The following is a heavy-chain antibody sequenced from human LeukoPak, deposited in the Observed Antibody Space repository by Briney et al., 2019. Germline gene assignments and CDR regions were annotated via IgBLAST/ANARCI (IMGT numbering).Heavy chain of an antibody. J-gene: IGHJ4*02. D-gene: IGHD3-16*02. V-gene: IGHV1-18*01. Sequence: ASVKVSCKASGYTFTSYGISWVRQAPGQGLEWMGWISAYNGNTNYAQKLQGRVTMTTDTSTSTAYMELRSLRSDDTAVYYCARDIPLSGRLGELSLYRYWGQGTLVTVSS. CDR3: ARDIPLSGRLGELSLYRY. CDR1: GYTFTSYG. CDR2: ISAYNGNT.